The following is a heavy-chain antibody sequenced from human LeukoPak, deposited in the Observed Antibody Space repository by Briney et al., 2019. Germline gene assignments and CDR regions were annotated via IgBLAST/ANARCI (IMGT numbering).Heavy chain of an antibody. V-gene: IGHV4-34*01. CDR2: INHGGGT. D-gene: IGHD4-17*01. Sequence: SETLSLTCAVYGGSFCDYFWYWIRQTPGKGLEWIGEINHGGGTKYNPSLKSRATISVDTSKKQFSLNLTSVTAADTAVYYCARGEDGTGDYRPTYFDSWGQGTLVTVSS. CDR3: ARGEDGTGDYRPTYFDS. J-gene: IGHJ4*02. CDR1: GGSFCDYF.